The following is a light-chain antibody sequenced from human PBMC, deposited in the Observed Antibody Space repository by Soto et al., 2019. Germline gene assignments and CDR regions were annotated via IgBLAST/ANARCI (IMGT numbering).Light chain of an antibody. CDR3: AAWDDSLNGWV. CDR1: SSNIGSNT. V-gene: IGLV1-44*01. J-gene: IGLJ3*02. Sequence: QSVLPQPPSASGTPGQRVSISCSGSSSNIGSNTVNWYQQVPGAAPKLLINNLNQRPSGVPDRFSGSKSGTSASLAISGLQSEDEAVYYCAAWDDSLNGWVFGGGTKSPS. CDR2: NLN.